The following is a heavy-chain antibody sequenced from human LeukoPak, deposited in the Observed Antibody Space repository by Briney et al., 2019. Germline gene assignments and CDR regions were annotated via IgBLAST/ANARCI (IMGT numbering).Heavy chain of an antibody. Sequence: GGSLRLSCAAPGFTFDDYGMNWVRHAPGKGLEWVSSINWNGGITGYADSVKGRFTISRDNSKNTLYLQMNSLRAEDTAVYYCAKDRSLLRYFESLDYWGQGTLVTVSS. D-gene: IGHD3-9*01. V-gene: IGHV3-20*04. CDR3: AKDRSLLRYFESLDY. CDR1: GFTFDDYG. CDR2: INWNGGIT. J-gene: IGHJ4*02.